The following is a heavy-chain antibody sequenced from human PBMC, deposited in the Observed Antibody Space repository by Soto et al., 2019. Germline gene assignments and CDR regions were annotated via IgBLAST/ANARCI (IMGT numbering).Heavy chain of an antibody. Sequence: VQLVQSGAEVKKPGASVKVSCKASGYIFTNYDMHWVRQAPGQRLEWMGRIIGGNGDTKYSQKFQDRVTFTRDTSASAAYMDPSSLTSEHTAVYYCASNQKGPYTGMDVWGQGTTVTVS. J-gene: IGHJ6*02. D-gene: IGHD5-18*01. CDR2: IIGGNGDT. V-gene: IGHV1-3*01. CDR3: ASNQKGPYTGMDV. CDR1: GYIFTNYD.